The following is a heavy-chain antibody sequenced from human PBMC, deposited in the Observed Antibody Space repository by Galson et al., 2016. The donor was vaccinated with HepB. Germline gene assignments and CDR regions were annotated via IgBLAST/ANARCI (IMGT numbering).Heavy chain of an antibody. D-gene: IGHD5-24*01. CDR3: ARSYNLYGMDL. CDR2: IKPDTGAT. J-gene: IGHJ6*04. CDR1: GYTFTGYY. Sequence: SVKVSCKASGYTFTGYYIHWVRQAPGQGLEWLAWIKPDTGATDYAQKFQGRVTMTRDTSVNTAYMEITSLTSDDPAVYFCARSYNLYGMDLWGKGTSVTVSS. V-gene: IGHV1-2*02.